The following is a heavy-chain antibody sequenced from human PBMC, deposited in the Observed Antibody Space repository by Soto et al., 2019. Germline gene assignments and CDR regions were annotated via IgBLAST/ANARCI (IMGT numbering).Heavy chain of an antibody. V-gene: IGHV3-23*01. CDR1: GFTFRSYA. J-gene: IGHJ4*02. Sequence: GGSLRLSCAASGFTFRSYAMSWVRQAPGKGLEWVSAISGSGGSTYYADSVKGRFTISRDNTKHMVSLQMNSLRAEDTAVYYWAKDEGGDYSKGYFDYCGQGTLVTVSS. CDR3: AKDEGGDYSKGYFDY. D-gene: IGHD4-17*01. CDR2: ISGSGGST.